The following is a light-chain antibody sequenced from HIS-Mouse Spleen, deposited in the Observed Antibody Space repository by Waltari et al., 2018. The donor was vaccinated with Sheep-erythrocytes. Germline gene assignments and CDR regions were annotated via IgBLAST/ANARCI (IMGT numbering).Light chain of an antibody. Sequence: QSALTPPRPVSGSPGQSVTISCTGTSSDVGGYNYVSWYQQHPGKAPHLMIYDVSKRPSGVPDRFSGSKSGNTASLTISGLQAEDEADYYCCSYAGSYTWVFGGGTKLTVL. J-gene: IGLJ3*02. CDR3: CSYAGSYTWV. CDR2: DVS. V-gene: IGLV2-11*01. CDR1: SSDVGGYNY.